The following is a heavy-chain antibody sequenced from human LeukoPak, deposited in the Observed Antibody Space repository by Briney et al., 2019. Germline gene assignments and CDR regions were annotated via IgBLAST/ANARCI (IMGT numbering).Heavy chain of an antibody. Sequence: PGGSLRLSCAASGFTFSTFAMNWVRQAPGKGLDWVSVITGSGSISYADSVKGRLTISRDNSKNTVYLQMNSLRAEDTAVYYCAKDLRPDGRYDFDHWGQGTLVTVSS. CDR1: GFTFSTFA. D-gene: IGHD5-12*01. J-gene: IGHJ4*02. CDR3: AKDLRPDGRYDFDH. V-gene: IGHV3-23*01. CDR2: ITGSGSI.